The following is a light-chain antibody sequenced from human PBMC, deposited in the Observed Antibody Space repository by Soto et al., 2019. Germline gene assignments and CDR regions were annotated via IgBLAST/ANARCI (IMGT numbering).Light chain of an antibody. CDR3: SSYAGSNNFNVV. CDR1: SSDVGGYNY. Sequence: QSALTQPPSASGSPGQSVTISCTGTSSDVGGYNYVSWYQQHPGKATKLMIYEVSKRPSGVPDSFSGSKSGNTASMTVSGLQAADAADYSCSSYAGSNNFNVVFGGGTKLTVL. CDR2: EVS. V-gene: IGLV2-8*01. J-gene: IGLJ2*01.